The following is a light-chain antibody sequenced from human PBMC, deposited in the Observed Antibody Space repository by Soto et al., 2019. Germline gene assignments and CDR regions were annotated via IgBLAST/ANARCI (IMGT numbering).Light chain of an antibody. CDR2: LNSDGSH. CDR1: SGHNTYA. Sequence: QLVLTQSPSASASLGASVKLTCTLSSGHNTYAIAWHQQQPEKGPRYLLKLNSDGSHTKGDGVPDRFSGFSSGAERYLTISSLQSEDEGDYYCQTWGTGHWVFGGGTQLTVL. V-gene: IGLV4-69*01. J-gene: IGLJ3*02. CDR3: QTWGTGHWV.